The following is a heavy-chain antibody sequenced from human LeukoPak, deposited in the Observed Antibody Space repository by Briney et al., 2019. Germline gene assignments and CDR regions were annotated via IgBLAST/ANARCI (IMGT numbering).Heavy chain of an antibody. J-gene: IGHJ3*02. D-gene: IGHD2-15*01. CDR1: GGSFSGYY. CDR3: AGDEYCSGGSCYSYAFDI. CDR2: INHSGST. Sequence: SETLSLTCAVYGGSFSGYYWSWIRQPPGKGLEWIGEINHSGSTNYNPSLKSRVTISVDTSKNQFSLKLSSVTAADTAVYYCAGDEYCSGGSCYSYAFDIWGQGTMVTVSS. V-gene: IGHV4-34*01.